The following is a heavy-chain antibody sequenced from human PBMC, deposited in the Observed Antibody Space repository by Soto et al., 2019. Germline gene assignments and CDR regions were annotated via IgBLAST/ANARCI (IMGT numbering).Heavy chain of an antibody. V-gene: IGHV4-30-2*01. CDR3: AKNWNWGSLVH. CDR1: GGSISSGGYS. D-gene: IGHD7-27*01. J-gene: IGHJ4*02. Sequence: ASETLSLTCAVSGGSISSGGYSWSWIRQPPGKGLEWIGYMYHSGSTYYNPSLKSRVTISLDTSKNQFSLKLSSVTAADTAVYYCAKNWNWGSLVHWGQGTLVTVSS. CDR2: MYHSGST.